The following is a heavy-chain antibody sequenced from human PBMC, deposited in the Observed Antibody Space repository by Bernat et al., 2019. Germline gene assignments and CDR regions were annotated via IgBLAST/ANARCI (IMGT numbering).Heavy chain of an antibody. J-gene: IGHJ4*02. CDR3: AKEMNYDILTGYRVFDY. V-gene: IGHV3-23*01. Sequence: EVQLLESGGGLVQPGGSLRLSCAASGFTFSSYAMSWVRQAPGKGLEWVSAISGSGGSTYYADSVKGRFTISRDNSKNTLYLQMNSLRAEDTAVYYCAKEMNYDILTGYRVFDYWGQGTLVTVSS. D-gene: IGHD3-9*01. CDR2: ISGSGGST. CDR1: GFTFSSYA.